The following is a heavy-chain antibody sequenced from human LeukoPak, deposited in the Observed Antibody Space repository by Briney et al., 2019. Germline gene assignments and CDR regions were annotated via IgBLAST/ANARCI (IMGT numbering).Heavy chain of an antibody. J-gene: IGHJ4*02. CDR2: ISWNSGSI. Sequence: PGRSLRLSCAASGFTFDDYAMHWVRQAPGKGLEWVSGISWNSGSIGYADSVKGRFTISRDNAKNSLYLQVNSLRAEDTALYYCAKDTSFWSGSRYFDYWGRGTLVTVSS. D-gene: IGHD3-3*01. V-gene: IGHV3-9*01. CDR1: GFTFDDYA. CDR3: AKDTSFWSGSRYFDY.